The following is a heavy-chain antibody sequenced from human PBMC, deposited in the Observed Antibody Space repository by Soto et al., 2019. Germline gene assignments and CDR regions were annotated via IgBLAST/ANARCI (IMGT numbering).Heavy chain of an antibody. Sequence: QVQLVESGGGVVQPGRSLRLSCAASGFTFSSYGMHWVRQAPGKGLEWVAVIWYDGSNKYYADSVKGRFTISRDNSKNTLYLQMNSLRAEDTAVYYCARDKAGAGSSYCYYGMDVWGQGTTVTVSS. J-gene: IGHJ6*02. D-gene: IGHD1-26*01. CDR2: IWYDGSNK. V-gene: IGHV3-33*01. CDR1: GFTFSSYG. CDR3: ARDKAGAGSSYCYYGMDV.